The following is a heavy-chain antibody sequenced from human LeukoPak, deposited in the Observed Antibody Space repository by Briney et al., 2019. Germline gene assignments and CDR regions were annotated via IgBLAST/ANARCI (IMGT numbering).Heavy chain of an antibody. Sequence: ASVKVSCKASGGTFSSYTISWVRQAPGQGLEWMGRIIPILGIANYAQKFQGRVTITADKSTGTAYMELSSLRSEDTAVYYCAREYSSGWYPIDYWGQGTLVTVSS. V-gene: IGHV1-69*02. CDR3: AREYSSGWYPIDY. J-gene: IGHJ4*02. CDR2: IIPILGIA. D-gene: IGHD6-19*01. CDR1: GGTFSSYT.